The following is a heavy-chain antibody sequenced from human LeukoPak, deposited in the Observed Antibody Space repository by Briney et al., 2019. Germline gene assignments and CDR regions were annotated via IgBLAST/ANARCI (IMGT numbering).Heavy chain of an antibody. CDR1: DDSFSSHY. J-gene: IGHJ3*02. V-gene: IGHV4-59*11. CDR3: ARDLVSVTKGFDI. Sequence: SKTLSLTCAVSDDSFSSHYWTWIRQPPGKGLEWIGYISYIGSTNYNPSLKSRVTISIDTSKNQFSLKLTSVTAADTAVYYCARDLVSVTKGFDIWGQGTMVSVSS. D-gene: IGHD4-17*01. CDR2: ISYIGST.